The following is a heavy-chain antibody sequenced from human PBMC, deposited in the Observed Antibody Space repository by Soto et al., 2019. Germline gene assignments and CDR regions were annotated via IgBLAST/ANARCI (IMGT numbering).Heavy chain of an antibody. CDR1: GASISSGW. D-gene: IGHD3-10*01. CDR2: TRYSGRT. CDR3: SSRVTDAPT. Sequence: QVQLQESGPGLVKPSGTLSLTCAVSGASISSGWWTWVRQPPGKGLEWIGDTRYSGRTNYNSSLNSRVTISIDKSKKQFSLTLSSVTAADTAVYYCSSRVTDAPTWGQGTLVTVSS. J-gene: IGHJ5*02. V-gene: IGHV4-4*02.